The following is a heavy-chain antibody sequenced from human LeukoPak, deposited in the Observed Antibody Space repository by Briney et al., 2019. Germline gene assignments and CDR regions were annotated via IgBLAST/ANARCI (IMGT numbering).Heavy chain of an antibody. V-gene: IGHV4-59*08. CDR1: GGSISSYY. Sequence: PSETLSLTCTVSGGSISSYYWSWIRQPPGKGLEWIGYIYYSGSTNYNPSLKSRVTISVDMSKNQFSLKLSSVTAADTAVYYCARHSPTGRWDGMDVWGQGTTVTVSS. CDR3: ARHSPTGRWDGMDV. CDR2: IYYSGST. J-gene: IGHJ6*02. D-gene: IGHD4-23*01.